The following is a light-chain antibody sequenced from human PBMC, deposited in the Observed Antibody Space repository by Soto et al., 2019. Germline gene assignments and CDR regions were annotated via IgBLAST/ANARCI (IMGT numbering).Light chain of an antibody. CDR3: QQYNSYSWT. J-gene: IGKJ1*01. V-gene: IGKV3-15*01. CDR1: ESVSTN. Sequence: EMELTQSPATLSLAPGVRVTLSCMASESVSTNLAWYQQKAGQAPRLLIYGASTRATGIPARFSGSGSGTEFTLTISSLQPDDFATYYCQQYNSYSWTFGQGTKVDIK. CDR2: GAS.